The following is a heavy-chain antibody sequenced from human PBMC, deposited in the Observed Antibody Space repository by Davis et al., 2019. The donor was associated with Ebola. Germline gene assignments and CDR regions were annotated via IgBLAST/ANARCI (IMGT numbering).Heavy chain of an antibody. V-gene: IGHV3-66*01. CDR3: ASIRRPYYYGMDV. J-gene: IGHJ6*02. CDR2: IYSGGST. CDR1: GFSFGDYA. Sequence: GESLKISCRLSGFSFGDYAINWVRQAPGKGLEWVSVIYSGGSTYYADSVKGRFTISRDNSKNTLYLQMNSLRAEDTAVYYCASIRRPYYYGMDVWGQGTTVTVSS. D-gene: IGHD2-21*01.